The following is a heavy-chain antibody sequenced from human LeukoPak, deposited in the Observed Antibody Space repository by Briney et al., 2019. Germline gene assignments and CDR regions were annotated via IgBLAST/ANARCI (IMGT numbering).Heavy chain of an antibody. J-gene: IGHJ4*02. CDR1: GFTFSSYA. V-gene: IGHV3-23*01. Sequence: GGSLRLSCAASGFTFSSYAMSWVRQAPGKRLEWVSAISGSGGSTYYADSVKGRFTISRDNSKNTLYLQMNSLRAEDTAVYYCAKALAVTTSSFDYWGQGTLVTVSS. CDR3: AKALAVTTSSFDY. D-gene: IGHD4-17*01. CDR2: ISGSGGST.